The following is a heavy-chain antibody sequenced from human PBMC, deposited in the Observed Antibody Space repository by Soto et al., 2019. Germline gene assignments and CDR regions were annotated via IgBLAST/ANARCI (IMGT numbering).Heavy chain of an antibody. CDR1: GYTFTSYG. V-gene: IGHV1-18*01. CDR2: ISAYNGNT. D-gene: IGHD3-9*01. Sequence: ASVKVSCKASGYTFTSYGISWVRQAPGQGLEWMGWISAYNGNTNYAQKLQGRVTMTTDTSTSTAYMELRSLRSDDTAVYYCARDRALGYFDWLLIDYWGQGTLVTVSS. CDR3: ARDRALGYFDWLLIDY. J-gene: IGHJ4*02.